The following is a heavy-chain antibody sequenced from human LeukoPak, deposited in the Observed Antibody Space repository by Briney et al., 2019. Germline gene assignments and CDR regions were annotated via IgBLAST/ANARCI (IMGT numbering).Heavy chain of an antibody. Sequence: SETLSLTCAVYGGSFSGYYWSWIRQPPGKGLEWIGEINHSGSTNYNPSLKSRVTISVDTSKNQFSLKLSSVTAADTAVYYCVRGEQQLVSNWFDPWGQGTLVTVSS. D-gene: IGHD6-13*01. V-gene: IGHV4-34*01. CDR2: INHSGST. CDR3: VRGEQQLVSNWFDP. J-gene: IGHJ5*02. CDR1: GGSFSGYY.